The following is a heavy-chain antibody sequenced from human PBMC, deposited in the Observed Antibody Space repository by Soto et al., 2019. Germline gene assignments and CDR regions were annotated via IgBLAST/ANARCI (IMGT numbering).Heavy chain of an antibody. V-gene: IGHV3-33*01. CDR2: IWYDGSNK. CDR3: ARDLIKQQLVLDY. J-gene: IGHJ4*02. Sequence: QVQLVESGGGVVQPGRSLRLSCAASGFTFSSYGMHWVRQAPGKGLEWVAVIWYDGSNKYYADSVKGRFTISRDNSKITLYLQMNSLRAEDTAVYYCARDLIKQQLVLDYWGQGTLVTVSS. CDR1: GFTFSSYG. D-gene: IGHD6-13*01.